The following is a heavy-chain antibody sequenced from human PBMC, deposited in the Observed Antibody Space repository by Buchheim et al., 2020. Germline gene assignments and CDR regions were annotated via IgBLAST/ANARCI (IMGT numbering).Heavy chain of an antibody. CDR2: IYYSGST. V-gene: IGHV4-59*01. CDR1: GGSISSYY. Sequence: QVQLQESGPGLVKPSETLSLTCTVSGGSISSYYWSWIRQPPGKGLEWIGYIYYSGSTNYNPSLKSRVTISVDTSKNQFSLKLSSVTAADTAVYYCARGSHAVLRFLEWLPNWFDPWGQGTL. CDR3: ARGSHAVLRFLEWLPNWFDP. J-gene: IGHJ5*02. D-gene: IGHD3-3*01.